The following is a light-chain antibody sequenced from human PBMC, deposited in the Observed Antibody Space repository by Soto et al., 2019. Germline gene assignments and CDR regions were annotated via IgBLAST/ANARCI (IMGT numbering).Light chain of an antibody. V-gene: IGLV3-21*02. J-gene: IGLJ3*02. CDR1: NIGSKN. CDR3: QVWDSYIDRTWV. CDR2: DDT. Sequence: SYELTQAPSVSVAPGQTARIPCSGDNIGSKNVHWYQQRPGQAPVLVVYDDTDRPSGIPERFSGSNSGNTATLTISRVEVGDEADYYCQVWDSYIDRTWVFGGGTKVTVL.